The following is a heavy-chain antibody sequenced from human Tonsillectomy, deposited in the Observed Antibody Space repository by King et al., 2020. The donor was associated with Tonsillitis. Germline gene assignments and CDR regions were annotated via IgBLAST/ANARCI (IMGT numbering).Heavy chain of an antibody. D-gene: IGHD6-19*01. CDR2: ISYDGSNT. Sequence: VQLVESGGGVVQPGRSLRLSCAASGFTFSSNVMHWVRLAPGKGLEWVAVISYDGSNTYSAESVRGRFTISRDNSKNTLYLQMNSLRTDDTAEYFCAKDGGSGWYDFGGQGTLVTVSS. V-gene: IGHV3-30-3*02. CDR3: AKDGGSGWYDF. CDR1: GFTFSSNV. J-gene: IGHJ4*02.